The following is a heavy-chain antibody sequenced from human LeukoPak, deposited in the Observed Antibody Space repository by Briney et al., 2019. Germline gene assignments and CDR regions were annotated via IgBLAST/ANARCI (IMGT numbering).Heavy chain of an antibody. V-gene: IGHV4-39*01. Sequence: SETLSLTCSVSGGSISSSTYYWGWIRQPPGKGLEWIGSIYYSGSVNYNPSRKTRVTISADTSKNQLSLKLTSVTAADTALYYCARQGSGGRALDIWGQGTMVTVSS. CDR3: ARQGSGGRALDI. CDR1: GGSISSSTYY. J-gene: IGHJ3*02. CDR2: IYYSGSV.